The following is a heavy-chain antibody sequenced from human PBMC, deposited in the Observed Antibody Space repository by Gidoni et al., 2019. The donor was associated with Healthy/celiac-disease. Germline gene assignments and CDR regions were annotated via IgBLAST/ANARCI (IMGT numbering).Heavy chain of an antibody. Sequence: HVQLQESGPGLVQPSQTLSLTCTVSGGSISTGHSYWSWIRQPPGKGLQWIRYTYYSGSTYYNPSLKSRVTISGYSSKHQFSLKLSSVTAADTVVYYCAGAPAAGTTGYYYYYYMDVWGKGTMVTVSS. J-gene: IGHJ6*03. CDR2: TYYSGST. CDR3: AGAPAAGTTGYYYYYYMDV. V-gene: IGHV4-30-4*01. D-gene: IGHD1-1*01. CDR1: GGSISTGHSY.